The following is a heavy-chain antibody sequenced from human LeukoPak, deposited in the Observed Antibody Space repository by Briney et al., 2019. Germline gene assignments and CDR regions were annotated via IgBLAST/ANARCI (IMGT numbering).Heavy chain of an antibody. CDR3: ARVLSRGSFDY. J-gene: IGHJ4*02. V-gene: IGHV3-11*06. CDR1: GFTFSDYY. CDR2: ISSSSYT. Sequence: GGSLRVSCAASGFTFSDYYMSWIRQAPGKGLEWVSYISSSSYTNYADSVKGRFTISRDNAKNSLYLQMNSLRAEDTAVYYCARVLSRGSFDYWGQGTLVTVSS. D-gene: IGHD2-8*01.